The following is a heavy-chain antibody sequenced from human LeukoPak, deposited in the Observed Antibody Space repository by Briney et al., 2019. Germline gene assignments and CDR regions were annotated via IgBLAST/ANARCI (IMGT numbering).Heavy chain of an antibody. Sequence: GGSLRLSCAASGFTFSSYAMHWVRQAPGKGLEWVAVISYDGSNKYYADSVKGRFTISRDNSKNTLYLQMNSLRAEDTAVYYCARGAPYDFWSGYYRNYYYYGMDVWGQGTTVTVSS. CDR2: ISYDGSNK. CDR1: GFTFSSYA. V-gene: IGHV3-30*04. J-gene: IGHJ6*02. D-gene: IGHD3-3*01. CDR3: ARGAPYDFWSGYYRNYYYYGMDV.